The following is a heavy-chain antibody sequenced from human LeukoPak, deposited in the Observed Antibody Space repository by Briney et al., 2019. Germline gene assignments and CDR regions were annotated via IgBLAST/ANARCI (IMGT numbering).Heavy chain of an antibody. J-gene: IGHJ4*02. Sequence: GGSLRLSCAASGFTVSSNYMSWVRQAPGKGLESVSVIYSGGSTYYADSVKGRFTISRDNSKNTLYLQMNSLRAEDTAVYYCARGPGDSSGYYLGYWGQGTLVTVSS. CDR1: GFTVSSNY. V-gene: IGHV3-53*01. CDR3: ARGPGDSSGYYLGY. CDR2: IYSGGST. D-gene: IGHD3-22*01.